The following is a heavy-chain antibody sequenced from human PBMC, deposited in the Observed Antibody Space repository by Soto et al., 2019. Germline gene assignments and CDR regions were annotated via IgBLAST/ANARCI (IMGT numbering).Heavy chain of an antibody. J-gene: IGHJ3*01. V-gene: IGHV3-48*01. CDR3: ARDQLYYNDISGRPLNAFDV. CDR1: GFTFRTYA. CDR2: IRICSSTK. Sequence: GGSLRLSCAASGFTFRTYAMSWVRQAPGKGLEWVSYIRICSSTKYYADSVKGRFTISRDNAKNSLYLQMNSLRAEDTAVYYCARDQLYYNDISGRPLNAFDVWGQGTMVTV. D-gene: IGHD3-22*01.